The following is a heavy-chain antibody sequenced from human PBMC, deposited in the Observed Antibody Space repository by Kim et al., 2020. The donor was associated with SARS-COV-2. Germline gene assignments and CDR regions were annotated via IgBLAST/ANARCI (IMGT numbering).Heavy chain of an antibody. Sequence: SVKVSCKASGGTFSSYAISWVRQAPGQGLESMGRIIPILGIANYAQKFQGRVTITADKSTSTAYMELSSLRSEDTAVYYCARNPDSLEQLHFDIWGQGTMVTVSS. D-gene: IGHD3-3*01. V-gene: IGHV1-69*04. CDR2: IIPILGIA. J-gene: IGHJ3*02. CDR1: GGTFSSYA. CDR3: ARNPDSLEQLHFDI.